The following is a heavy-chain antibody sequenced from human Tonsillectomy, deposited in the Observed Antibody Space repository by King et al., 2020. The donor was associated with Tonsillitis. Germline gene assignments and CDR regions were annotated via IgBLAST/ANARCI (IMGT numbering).Heavy chain of an antibody. CDR2: IDWDDDK. D-gene: IGHD3-22*01. J-gene: IGHJ3*02. V-gene: IGHV2-70*04. CDR1: GFSLSTSGMR. CDR3: ARMSSSGYYSDAFDI. Sequence: TLKESGPALVKPTQTLTLTCTFSGFSLSTSGMRVSWIRQPPGKALEWLARIDWDDDKFYSTSLRTRLTISKDTSKNQVVLTMTNMDPLETATYYCARMSSSGYYSDAFDIWGQGTMVTVSS.